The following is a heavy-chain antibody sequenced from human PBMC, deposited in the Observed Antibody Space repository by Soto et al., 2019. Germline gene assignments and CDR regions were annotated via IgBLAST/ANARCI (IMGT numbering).Heavy chain of an antibody. D-gene: IGHD3-9*01. CDR2: ISRSGNST. J-gene: IGHJ4*02. CDR1: GLSFSSYA. Sequence: EVQVLESGGGLAQPGRSLRLSCAVSGLSFSSYAMTWVRQSPGKGLEWVSSISRSGNSTYSADSVRGRFTISRDNSKNTVDPEKNSLRAEDPAVYYWAKDAKILDWLPTSFHFGFWGQGTLVTVSS. CDR3: AKDAKILDWLPTSFHFGF. V-gene: IGHV3-23*01.